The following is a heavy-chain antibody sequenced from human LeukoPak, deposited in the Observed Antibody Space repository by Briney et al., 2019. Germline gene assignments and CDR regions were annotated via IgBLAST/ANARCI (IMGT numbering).Heavy chain of an antibody. Sequence: SETLSLTCTVSGGSISGSNYFWGWILQPPGKGLDWIGSIFDTGSTYYNPSLKSRVTISVDTSKNQFSLKLSSVTAADTAVYYCARHGSTVTTANWFDPWGQGTLVTVSS. CDR1: GGSISGSNYF. V-gene: IGHV4-39*01. CDR2: IFDTGST. CDR3: ARHGSTVTTANWFDP. D-gene: IGHD4-17*01. J-gene: IGHJ5*02.